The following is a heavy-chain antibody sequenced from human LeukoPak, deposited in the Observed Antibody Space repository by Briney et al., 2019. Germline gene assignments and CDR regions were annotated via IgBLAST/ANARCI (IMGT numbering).Heavy chain of an antibody. CDR1: GYTFTSYD. CDR2: MNPNSGNT. V-gene: IGHV1-8*01. J-gene: IGHJ6*02. D-gene: IGHD2-2*01. Sequence: ASVKVSCKASGYTFTSYDINWVRQATGQGLEWMGWMNPNSGNTGYAQKFQGRVTMTRNTSISTAYMELSSLRSEDTAVYYCARSYCSSTSCQWYYYSMDVWGQGTTVTVSS. CDR3: ARSYCSSTSCQWYYYSMDV.